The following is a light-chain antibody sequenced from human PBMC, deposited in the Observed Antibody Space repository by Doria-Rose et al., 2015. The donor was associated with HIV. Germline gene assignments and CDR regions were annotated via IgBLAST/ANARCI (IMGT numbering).Light chain of an antibody. CDR1: QGIGSD. CDR3: QQYSQWPPYT. CDR2: RGS. V-gene: IGKV3-15*01. J-gene: IGKJ2*01. Sequence: DIVLTQSPATLSVSPGERATLSCRASQGIGSDLAWYQQKPGQAPRLLIYRGSIRATGIPPRFTGGGSGTEFTLTISSLQPEDFAVYFCQQYSQWPPYTFGQGTKLGVK.